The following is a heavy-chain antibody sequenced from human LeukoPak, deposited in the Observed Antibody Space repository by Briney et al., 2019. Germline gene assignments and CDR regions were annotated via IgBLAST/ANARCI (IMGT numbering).Heavy chain of an antibody. V-gene: IGHV1-2*02. D-gene: IGHD3-9*01. J-gene: IGHJ6*02. CDR2: INPNSGGT. CDR3: ARDEDLRYFDWLLPYYYYYGMDV. Sequence: ASVKVSCKASGYTFTGYYMHWVRQAPGQGLEWMGWINPNSGGTNYAQKFQGRVTMTRDTSISTAYMELRSLRSDDTAVYYCARDEDLRYFDWLLPYYYYYGMDVWGQGTTVTVSS. CDR1: GYTFTGYY.